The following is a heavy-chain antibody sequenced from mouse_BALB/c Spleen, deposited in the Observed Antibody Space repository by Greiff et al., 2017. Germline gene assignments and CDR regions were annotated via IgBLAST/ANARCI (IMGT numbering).Heavy chain of an antibody. J-gene: IGHJ4*01. CDR2: INPYNDGT. CDR1: GYTFTSYV. CDR3: AKGHYGYDGYAMDY. Sequence: EVKLVESGPELVKPGASVKMSCKASGYTFTSYVMHWVKQKPGQGLEWIGYINPYNDGTKYNEKFKGKATLTSDKSSSTAYMELSSLTSEDSAVYYCAKGHYGYDGYAMDYWGQGTSVTVSS. V-gene: IGHV1-14*01. D-gene: IGHD2-2*01.